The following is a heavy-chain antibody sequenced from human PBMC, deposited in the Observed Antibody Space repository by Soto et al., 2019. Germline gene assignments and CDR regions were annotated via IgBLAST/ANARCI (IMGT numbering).Heavy chain of an antibody. V-gene: IGHV3-15*01. CDR3: TTDGPTVTTNPYYYYYGMAV. CDR2: IKSKTDGGTT. CDR1: GFTFSNAW. D-gene: IGHD4-17*01. Sequence: GGSLRLSCAASGFTFSNAWMSWVRQAPGKGLEWVGRIKSKTDGGTTDYAAPVKGRFTISRDDSKNTLYLQMNSLKTEDTAVYYCTTDGPTVTTNPYYYYYGMAVWGQGTTVTVSS. J-gene: IGHJ6*02.